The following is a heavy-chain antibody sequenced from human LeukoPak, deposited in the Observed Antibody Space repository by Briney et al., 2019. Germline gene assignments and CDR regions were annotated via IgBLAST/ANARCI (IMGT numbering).Heavy chain of an antibody. Sequence: SETLSLTCTVSGGSISSGDYYWSWIRQPPGKGQEWIGYIYYSGSTYYNPSLKSRVTISVDTSKNQFSLKLSSVTAADTAVYYCARGDILTGYYKPPPGYWGQGTLVTVSS. D-gene: IGHD3-9*01. J-gene: IGHJ4*02. V-gene: IGHV4-30-4*01. CDR2: IYYSGST. CDR3: ARGDILTGYYKPPPGY. CDR1: GGSISSGDYY.